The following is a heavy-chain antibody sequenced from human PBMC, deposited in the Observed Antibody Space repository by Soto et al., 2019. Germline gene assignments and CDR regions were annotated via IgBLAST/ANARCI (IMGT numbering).Heavy chain of an antibody. CDR1: GFTFSSYA. Sequence: GSLRLSCAASGFTFSSYAMSWVRQAPGKGLEWVSVISGSGDSKYYADSVKGRFTIPRDNSKNTLYLQMNSLRVEDTAVYYCAKRAYGSDFDYWGQGALVTVSS. D-gene: IGHD3-10*01. J-gene: IGHJ4*02. CDR2: ISGSGDSK. CDR3: AKRAYGSDFDY. V-gene: IGHV3-23*01.